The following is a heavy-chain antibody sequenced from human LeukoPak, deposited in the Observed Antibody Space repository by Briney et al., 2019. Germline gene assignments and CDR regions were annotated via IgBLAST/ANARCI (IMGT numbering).Heavy chain of an antibody. CDR1: GFTFSTYS. J-gene: IGHJ3*01. Sequence: GGSLRLSCAASGFTFSTYSMNWVRQTPGEGLEWVSSISSSRSYIYYADSVKGRFTISRDNANTMLYLQMNSLSAEDTALYYCVRDRYFDWSDAFDVWGQGTMVTVSS. CDR2: ISSSRSYI. D-gene: IGHD3-9*01. CDR3: VRDRYFDWSDAFDV. V-gene: IGHV3-21*06.